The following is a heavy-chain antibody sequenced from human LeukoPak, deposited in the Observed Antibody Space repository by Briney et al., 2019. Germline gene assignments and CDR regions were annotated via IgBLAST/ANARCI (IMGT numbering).Heavy chain of an antibody. D-gene: IGHD2-15*01. CDR2: ISYDGSNK. V-gene: IGHV3-30*03. CDR1: GFTFSSYG. Sequence: TGRSLRLSCAASGFTFSSYGMHWVRQAPGKGLEWVAVISYDGSNKYYADSVKGRFTISRDNSKNTLYLQMNRLRAEDTAVYYCARDVVVVVAATAPDYWGQGTLVTVSS. J-gene: IGHJ4*02. CDR3: ARDVVVVVAATAPDY.